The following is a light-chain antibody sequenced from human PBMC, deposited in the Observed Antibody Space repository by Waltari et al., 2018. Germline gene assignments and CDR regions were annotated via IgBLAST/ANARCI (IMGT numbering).Light chain of an antibody. V-gene: IGLV3-25*03. CDR3: LSADSSGTSKV. Sequence: SYELTQPPSVSVSPGQTARITCSGDALPKQYAFWYQQKPGQAPVLILDKDTQRPSGIPKRCSGSSSGTTVTMTISGGQAEDEADYYCLSADSSGTSKVFGGGTKLTVL. J-gene: IGLJ3*02. CDR2: KDT. CDR1: ALPKQY.